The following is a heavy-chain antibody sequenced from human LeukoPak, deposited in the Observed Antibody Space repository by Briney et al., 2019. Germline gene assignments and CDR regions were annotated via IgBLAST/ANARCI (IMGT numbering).Heavy chain of an antibody. D-gene: IGHD1-26*01. V-gene: IGHV4-39*07. J-gene: IGHJ4*02. CDR2: IFYTGTT. Sequence: SETLSLTCTVSGGSISSSDYYWAWIRQPPGKQLEWIGSIFYTGTTYYSPSLKSRVTISIDTSKNQFSLKLDSVTAADTAVYYCARDFPPPAYRYIDSWGQGTLVTVSS. CDR1: GGSISSSDYY. CDR3: ARDFPPPAYRYIDS.